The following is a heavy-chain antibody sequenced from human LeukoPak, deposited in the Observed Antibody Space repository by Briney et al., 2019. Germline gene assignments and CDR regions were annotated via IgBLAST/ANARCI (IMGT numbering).Heavy chain of an antibody. D-gene: IGHD3-3*01. CDR3: ARETYDFWTQLRFAFDI. CDR2: INPNSGGT. CDR1: GGTFSSYA. V-gene: IGHV1-2*02. Sequence: ASVKVSCKASGGTFSSYAIGWVRQAPGQGLEWMGWINPNSGGTNYAQKVQGRVTMTRDTSISTAYMELSRLRSDDTAVYYCARETYDFWTQLRFAFDIWGQGTMVTVSS. J-gene: IGHJ3*02.